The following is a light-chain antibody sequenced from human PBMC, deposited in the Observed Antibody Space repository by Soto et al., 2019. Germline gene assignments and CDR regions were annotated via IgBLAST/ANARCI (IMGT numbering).Light chain of an antibody. Sequence: EIVLTPSAGTLSLSPVERAPLSCSPSQSVSSSYLAWYQQKPGQAPRLLIYGASSRATGIPDRFSGSGSGTDFTLTISSLEPEDFAVYYCQQRGNWPPGITFGQGTRLEI. CDR2: GAS. CDR1: QSVSSSY. V-gene: IGKV3D-20*02. CDR3: QQRGNWPPGIT. J-gene: IGKJ5*01.